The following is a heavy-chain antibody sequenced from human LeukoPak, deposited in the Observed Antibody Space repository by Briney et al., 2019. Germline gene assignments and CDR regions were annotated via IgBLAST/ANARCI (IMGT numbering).Heavy chain of an antibody. D-gene: IGHD1-26*01. CDR3: ARVGGSYYGWFDP. V-gene: IGHV4-59*11. J-gene: IGHJ5*02. Sequence: SETLSLTCTVSGGSISSHYWSWIRQPPGKGLEWIGYIYYSGSTNYNPSLKSRVTISVGTSKNQFSLKLSSVTAADTAVYYCARVGGSYYGWFDPWGQGTLVTVSS. CDR2: IYYSGST. CDR1: GGSISSHY.